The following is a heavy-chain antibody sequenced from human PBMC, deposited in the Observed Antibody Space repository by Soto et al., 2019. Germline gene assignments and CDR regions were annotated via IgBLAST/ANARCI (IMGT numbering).Heavy chain of an antibody. CDR1: GFTFSTFD. J-gene: IGHJ4*02. D-gene: IGHD1-26*01. CDR3: GKGAWMDY. Sequence: EVQLLESGGGLVQPGGSLRISCAASGFTFSTFDMSWVRKAPGKGLEWLSVFSGRGDTTYYADSVKGRFTVSRDNSNNTLYLQMHSLRVEDTAIYYFGKGAWMDYWGQGTLVTVSS. CDR2: FSGRGDTT. V-gene: IGHV3-23*01.